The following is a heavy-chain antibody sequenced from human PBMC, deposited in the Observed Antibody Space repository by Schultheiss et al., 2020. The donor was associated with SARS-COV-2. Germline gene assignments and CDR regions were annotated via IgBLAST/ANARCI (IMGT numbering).Heavy chain of an antibody. CDR2: INPNSGGT. J-gene: IGHJ6*03. V-gene: IGHV1-2*06. Sequence: ASVKVSCKASGYTFTNYGITWVRQAPGQGLEWMGRINPNSGGTNYAQKFQGRVTMTRDTSISTAYMELSRLRSDDTAVYYCARERIPQRRPYYYYYMDVWGKGTTVTVSS. D-gene: IGHD6-25*01. CDR1: GYTFTNYG. CDR3: ARERIPQRRPYYYYYMDV.